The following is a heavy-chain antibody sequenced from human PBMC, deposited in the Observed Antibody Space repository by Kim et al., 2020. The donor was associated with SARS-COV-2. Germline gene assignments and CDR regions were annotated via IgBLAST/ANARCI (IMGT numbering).Heavy chain of an antibody. Sequence: ASVKVSCKASGYTFTSYGISWVRQAPGQGLEWMGWISAYNGNTNYAQKLQGRVTMTTDTSTSTAYMELRSLRSDDTAVYYCARVFGGYGSGSYRVGYYYYGMDVWGQGTTVTVSS. V-gene: IGHV1-18*01. D-gene: IGHD3-10*01. J-gene: IGHJ6*02. CDR2: ISAYNGNT. CDR3: ARVFGGYGSGSYRVGYYYYGMDV. CDR1: GYTFTSYG.